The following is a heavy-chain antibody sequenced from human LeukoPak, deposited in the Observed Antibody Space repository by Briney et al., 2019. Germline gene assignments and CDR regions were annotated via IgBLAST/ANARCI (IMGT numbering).Heavy chain of an antibody. D-gene: IGHD6-6*01. CDR1: GGSFSGYY. V-gene: IGHV4-34*01. J-gene: IGHJ4*02. Sequence: PSETLSLTCAVYGGSFSGYYWSWIRQPPGKGLEWIGEINHSGSTNYNPSLKSRVTISVDTSKNQFSLKLSSVTAADTAVYYCARAEYSSSPGRYYFDYWGQGTLVTVSS. CDR3: ARAEYSSSPGRYYFDY. CDR2: INHSGST.